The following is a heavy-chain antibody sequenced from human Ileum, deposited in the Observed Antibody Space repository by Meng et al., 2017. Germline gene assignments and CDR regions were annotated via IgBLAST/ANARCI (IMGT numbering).Heavy chain of an antibody. Sequence: AESGGGVVQPETALSLSCTASGSNFRTYGMHWVRQAPGKGLQWVALLSYDGSSKYYADSVKGRFTISRDNSKNTVYLQMNNLKPEDSAVYYCAKERLMYYSNGNHFFDSWGQGTLVTVSS. CDR3: AKERLMYYSNGNHFFDS. CDR1: GSNFRTYG. V-gene: IGHV3-30*18. J-gene: IGHJ4*02. CDR2: LSYDGSSK. D-gene: IGHD4-11*01.